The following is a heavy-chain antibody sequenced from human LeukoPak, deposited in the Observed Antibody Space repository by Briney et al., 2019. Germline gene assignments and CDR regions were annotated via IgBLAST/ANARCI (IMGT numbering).Heavy chain of an antibody. J-gene: IGHJ4*02. CDR3: ARDGGMVPFGGVMDY. CDR1: GFIFSDYY. CDR2: ISSSGTPK. D-gene: IGHD3-16*01. Sequence: GGSLRLSCGASGFIFSDYYMSWIRQAPGKGLEWISYISSSGTPKYYADSVKGRFTISRDNAKKSLFLQMNSLRDEDTAVYYCARDGGMVPFGGVMDYWGQGSLVTVSS. V-gene: IGHV3-11*01.